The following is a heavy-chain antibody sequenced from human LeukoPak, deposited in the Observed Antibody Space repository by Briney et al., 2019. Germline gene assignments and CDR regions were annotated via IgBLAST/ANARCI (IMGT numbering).Heavy chain of an antibody. CDR2: IYNGGST. CDR1: GLTVSSDY. J-gene: IGHJ3*02. CDR3: ARASSVVVLAATAFDI. D-gene: IGHD2-2*01. V-gene: IGHV3-53*01. Sequence: GGSLRLSCVVSGLTVSSDYMTWVRQAPGKGLEWVSVIYNGGSTYYADSVKGRFTISSDNSRNTVYLQMNSLRAEDTAVYYCARASSVVVLAATAFDIWGQGTMVTVSS.